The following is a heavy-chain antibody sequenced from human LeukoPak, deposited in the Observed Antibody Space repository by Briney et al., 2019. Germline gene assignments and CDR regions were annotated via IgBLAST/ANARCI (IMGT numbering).Heavy chain of an antibody. CDR2: IYYSGST. CDR3: ARHTAAAVPLDY. V-gene: IGHV4-59*08. D-gene: IGHD6-13*01. CDR1: GGSISSYY. Sequence: SETLSLTCTVSGGSISSYYWSWIRQPPGKGLEWIGYIYYSGSTNYNPSLKSRVTISVDTSKNQFSLKLSSVTAADTAVYYCARHTAAAVPLDYWGQGTLVTVSS. J-gene: IGHJ4*02.